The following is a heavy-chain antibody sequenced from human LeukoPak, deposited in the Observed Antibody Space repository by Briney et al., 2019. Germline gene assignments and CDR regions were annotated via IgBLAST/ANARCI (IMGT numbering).Heavy chain of an antibody. D-gene: IGHD6-19*01. CDR3: ARELEIAVAGTLGY. CDR2: IWYDGSNK. V-gene: IGHV3-33*08. Sequence: GGSLRLSCAASGFAVSGNYMSWVRQAPGKGLEWVAVIWYDGSNKYYADSVKGRFTISRDHSKNTLYLQMKSLRAEDTAVYYCARELEIAVAGTLGYWGQGTLVTVSS. CDR1: GFAVSGNY. J-gene: IGHJ4*02.